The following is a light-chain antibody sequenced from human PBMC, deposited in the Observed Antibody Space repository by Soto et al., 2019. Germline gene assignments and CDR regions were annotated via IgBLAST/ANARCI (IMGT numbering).Light chain of an antibody. CDR3: QSYDSSLSGSVV. CDR1: SSNIGAGYD. V-gene: IGLV1-40*01. CDR2: GNS. Sequence: QSVLTQPPSVSGTPGQRVTISCTGSSSNIGAGYDVHWYQQLPGTAPKLLIYGNSNRPSGVPDRFSGSKSGTSASLAITGLQAEDEADYYGQSYDSSLSGSVVFDGGTKVTVL. J-gene: IGLJ2*01.